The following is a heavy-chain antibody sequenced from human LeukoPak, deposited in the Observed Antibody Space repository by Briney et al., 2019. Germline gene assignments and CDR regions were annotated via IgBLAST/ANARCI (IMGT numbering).Heavy chain of an antibody. Sequence: GASVKVSCKASGYTFTSYGISWVRQAPGQGLEWMGWISAYNGNTNYAQKLQGRDTMTTDTSTSTAYMELRSLRSDDTAVYYCARDGYYDSSGYYYRTFDYWGQGTLVTVSS. CDR3: ARDGYYDSSGYYYRTFDY. J-gene: IGHJ4*02. CDR2: ISAYNGNT. CDR1: GYTFTSYG. V-gene: IGHV1-18*01. D-gene: IGHD3-22*01.